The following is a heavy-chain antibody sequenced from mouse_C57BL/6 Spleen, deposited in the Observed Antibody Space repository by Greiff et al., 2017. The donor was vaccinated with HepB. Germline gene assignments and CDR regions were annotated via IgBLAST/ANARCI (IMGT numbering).Heavy chain of an antibody. CDR1: GYAFSSSR. V-gene: IGHV1-82*01. D-gene: IGHD2-1*01. J-gene: IGHJ1*03. CDR2: IYPGDGDT. Sequence: VQLQQSGPELVKPGASVKISCKASGYAFSSSRMNWVKQRPGKGLEWIGRIYPGDGDTNYNGKFKGKATLTADKSSSTAYMQLSSLTSEDSAVYFCAREGIYYGNYYWYFDVWGTGTTVTVSS. CDR3: AREGIYYGNYYWYFDV.